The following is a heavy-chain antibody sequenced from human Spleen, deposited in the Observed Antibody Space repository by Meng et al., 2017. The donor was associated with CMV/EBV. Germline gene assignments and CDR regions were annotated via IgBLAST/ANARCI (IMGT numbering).Heavy chain of an antibody. J-gene: IGHJ4*02. CDR2: IYSEGSGSST. CDR3: AREASTGCYDY. Sequence: GESLKISCAVSGFTVNNNYMSWVRQAPGKGLEWVSIIYSEGSGSSTYYADSVKGRFTISRDNSKNMLYLEMNSLRVEDAAVYYCAREASTGCYDYWGQGTLVTVSS. D-gene: IGHD2-2*01. V-gene: IGHV3-53*01. CDR1: GFTVNNNY.